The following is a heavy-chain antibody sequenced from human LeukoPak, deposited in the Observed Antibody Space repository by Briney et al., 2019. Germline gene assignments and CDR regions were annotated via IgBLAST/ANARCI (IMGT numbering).Heavy chain of an antibody. Sequence: PSETLSLTCAVYGGSFSGYYWSWIRQPPGKGLEWIGEINHSGSTNYNPSLKSRVTISVDTSKNQFSLKLSSVTAADTAVYYCARASGSPYGDYCLYYWGQGTLVTVSS. CDR2: INHSGST. V-gene: IGHV4-34*01. CDR1: GGSFSGYY. CDR3: ARASGSPYGDYCLYY. J-gene: IGHJ4*02. D-gene: IGHD4-17*01.